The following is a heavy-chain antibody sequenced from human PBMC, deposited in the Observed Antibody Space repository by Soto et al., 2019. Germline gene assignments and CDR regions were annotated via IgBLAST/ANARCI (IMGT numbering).Heavy chain of an antibody. CDR1: GFTFSSYG. D-gene: IGHD2-15*01. CDR3: ARAWGRYCSGGSCYSHFDY. V-gene: IGHV3-33*01. CDR2: IWYDGSNK. Sequence: QVQLVESGGGVVQPGRSLRLSCAASGFTFSSYGMHWVRQAPGKGLEWVAVIWYDGSNKYYADSVKGRFTISRDNSKKTLYLQMNSLRAEDTAVYYCARAWGRYCSGGSCYSHFDYWGQGTLVTVSS. J-gene: IGHJ4*02.